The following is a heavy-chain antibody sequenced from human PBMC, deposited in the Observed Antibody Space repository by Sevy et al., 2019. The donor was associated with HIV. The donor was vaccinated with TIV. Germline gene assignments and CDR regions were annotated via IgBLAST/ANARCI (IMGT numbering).Heavy chain of an antibody. J-gene: IGHJ5*02. CDR2: INHSGST. CDR1: GGSFSGYY. CDR3: ARGPYCSSTSCYTWQIKYNWFDP. V-gene: IGHV4-34*01. Sequence: SETLSLTCAVYGGSFSGYYWSWIRQPPGKGLEWIGEINHSGSTNYNPSLKSRVTISVDTSKNQFSLKLSSVTAADTAVYYGARGPYCSSTSCYTWQIKYNWFDPWGQGTLVTVSS. D-gene: IGHD2-2*02.